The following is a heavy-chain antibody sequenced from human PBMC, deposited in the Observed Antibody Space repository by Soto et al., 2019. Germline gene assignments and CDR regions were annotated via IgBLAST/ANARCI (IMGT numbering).Heavy chain of an antibody. D-gene: IGHD6-13*01. CDR1: GFTFSSYG. Sequence: GGSLRLSCAASGFTFSSYGMHWVRQAPGKGLECVAVISYDGSNKYYAEYVKGRFTISRDNSKTTLNLQMNSMRAEDMAFYYCAKDFPSSSWYGPFDYWGQGTLVTVSS. V-gene: IGHV3-30*18. J-gene: IGHJ4*02. CDR3: AKDFPSSSWYGPFDY. CDR2: ISYDGSNK.